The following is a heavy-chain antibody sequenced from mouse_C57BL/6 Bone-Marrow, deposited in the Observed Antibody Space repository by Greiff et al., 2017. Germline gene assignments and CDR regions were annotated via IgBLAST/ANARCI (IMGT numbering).Heavy chain of an antibody. J-gene: IGHJ3*01. CDR1: GFTFSDYG. CDR2: ISSGSSTI. CDR3: ARNWDGFSWFAY. D-gene: IGHD2-3*01. Sequence: EVKLVESGGGLVKPGGSLKLSCAASGFTFSDYGMHWVRQAPEKGLEWVAYISSGSSTIYYADTVKGRFTISRDNAKNTLFLQMTILRSEDTAMYYCARNWDGFSWFAYWGQGTLVTVSA. V-gene: IGHV5-17*01.